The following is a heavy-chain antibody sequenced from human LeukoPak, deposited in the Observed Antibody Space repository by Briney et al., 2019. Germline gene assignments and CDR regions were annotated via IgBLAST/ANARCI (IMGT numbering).Heavy chain of an antibody. D-gene: IGHD2-15*01. Sequence: GGSLRLSCAASGFTVSSNYMSWVRQAPGKGLEWVSVIYSGGSTYYADSVKGRFTISRDNSKNTLYLQMNSLRAEDTAVYYCARVLVVVVAVLDAFDIWGQGTMVTVSS. CDR2: IYSGGST. V-gene: IGHV3-53*01. J-gene: IGHJ3*02. CDR3: ARVLVVVVAVLDAFDI. CDR1: GFTVSSNY.